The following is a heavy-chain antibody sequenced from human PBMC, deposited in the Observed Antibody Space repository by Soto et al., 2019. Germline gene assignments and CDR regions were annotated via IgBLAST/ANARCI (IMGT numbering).Heavy chain of an antibody. CDR2: IIPIFGTA. V-gene: IGHV1-69*13. D-gene: IGHD3-22*01. CDR3: AGGIYYFNGRVYYPPRGY. CDR1: GGAFSSYA. Sequence: SVKVSCKASGGAFSSYASSWVRQAPGQGLEWMGGIIPIFGTANYAQKFQGRVTITADESTSTAYMELSSLRSEDTAVYYCAGGIYYFNGRVYYPPRGYWGQGTLVTVSS. J-gene: IGHJ4*02.